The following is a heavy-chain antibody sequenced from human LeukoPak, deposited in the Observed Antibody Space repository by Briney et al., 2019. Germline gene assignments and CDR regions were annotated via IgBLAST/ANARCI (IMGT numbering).Heavy chain of an antibody. CDR2: INPNSGGI. V-gene: IGHV1-2*02. CDR3: ARDGGGDNTLDY. D-gene: IGHD2-21*02. J-gene: IGHJ4*02. CDR1: GYTFTGYY. Sequence: ASVKVSCKASGYTFTGYYMHWVRQAPGQGLEWMGWINPNSGGINYAQKFQGRVTMTRDTSISTAYMELSRLRSDDTAVYYCARDGGGDNTLDYWGQGTLVTVSS.